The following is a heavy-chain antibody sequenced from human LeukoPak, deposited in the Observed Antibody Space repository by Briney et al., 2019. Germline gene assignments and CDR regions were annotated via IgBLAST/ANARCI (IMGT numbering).Heavy chain of an antibody. D-gene: IGHD4-11*01. V-gene: IGHV1-18*01. CDR1: GGTFSSYA. CDR3: ARDDNYGIFVNVDY. CDR2: ISTSTGDT. J-gene: IGHJ4*02. Sequence: AASVKVSCKASGGTFSSYAISWVRQAPGQGPEWMGWISTSTGDTKYTQKFQGRVTLTTDTSTSTAYMELSSLRSDDTAVYYCARDDNYGIFVNVDYWGQGTLVTVSS.